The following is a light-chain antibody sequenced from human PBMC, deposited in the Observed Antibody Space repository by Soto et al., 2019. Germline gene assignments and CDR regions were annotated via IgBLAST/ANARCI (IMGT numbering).Light chain of an antibody. J-gene: IGLJ2*01. Sequence: QSVLTQPPSASGTPGQRVTISCSGSSSNIGSNTVNWYQQLPGTAPKLLIYSNTQPPSGVPDRFSGSKSGTSARLAISGLQSEDEADYYCAAWDDSLNGHVVFGGGTKLTVL. CDR2: SNT. CDR1: SSNIGSNT. V-gene: IGLV1-44*01. CDR3: AAWDDSLNGHVV.